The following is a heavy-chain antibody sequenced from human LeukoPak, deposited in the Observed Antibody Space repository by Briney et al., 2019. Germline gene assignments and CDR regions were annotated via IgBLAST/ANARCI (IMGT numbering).Heavy chain of an antibody. CDR3: ATGAYSSSRYYYYGMDV. J-gene: IGHJ6*02. Sequence: SETLSLTCTVSGGSVSSGSYYWSWIRQPPGKGLEWIGYIYYSGSTNYNPSLKSRVTISVDTSKNQFSLKLSSVTAADTAVYYCATGAYSSSRYYYYGMDVWGQGTTVTVSS. CDR1: GGSVSSGSYY. V-gene: IGHV4-61*01. D-gene: IGHD6-13*01. CDR2: IYYSGST.